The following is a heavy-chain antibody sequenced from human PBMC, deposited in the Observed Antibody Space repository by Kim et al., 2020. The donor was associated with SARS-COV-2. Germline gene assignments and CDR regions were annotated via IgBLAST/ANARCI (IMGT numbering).Heavy chain of an antibody. V-gene: IGHV4-34*01. J-gene: IGHJ4*02. CDR2: INHSGST. CDR3: ARVIGGSYSPNFDY. Sequence: SETLSLTCAVYGGSFSGYYWSWIRQPPGKGLEWIGEINHSGSTNYNPSLKSRVTISVDTSKNQFSLKLSSVTAADTAVYYCARVIGGSYSPNFDYWGQGTLVTVSS. D-gene: IGHD1-26*01. CDR1: GGSFSGYY.